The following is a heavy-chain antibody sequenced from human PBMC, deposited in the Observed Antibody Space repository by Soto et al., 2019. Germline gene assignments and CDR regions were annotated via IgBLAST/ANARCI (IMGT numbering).Heavy chain of an antibody. CDR1: GGSISSSNW. Sequence: QVQLQESGPGLVKPSGTLSLTCAVSGGSISSSNWWSWVRQPPGKGLEWIGEIYHSGSTNYNPSLKGRVTISVDKSKNLVSLTLSSVTAADTAGYYCARAAMGGRSWPSDYWGQGTLVTVSS. V-gene: IGHV4-4*02. D-gene: IGHD6-13*01. CDR3: ARAAMGGRSWPSDY. J-gene: IGHJ4*02. CDR2: IYHSGST.